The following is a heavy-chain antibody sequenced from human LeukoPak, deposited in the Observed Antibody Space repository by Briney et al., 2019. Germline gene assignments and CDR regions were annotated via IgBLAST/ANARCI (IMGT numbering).Heavy chain of an antibody. D-gene: IGHD7-27*01. V-gene: IGHV1-2*04. CDR1: GYTFTGYY. Sequence: ASVKVSCKASGYTFTGYYMHWVRQAPGQGLEWMGRINPNSGGTNYAQKFQGWVTMTRDTSISTAYMELSRLRSDDTAVYYCARGLTGDLLIDYWGQGTLVTVSS. J-gene: IGHJ4*02. CDR3: ARGLTGDLLIDY. CDR2: INPNSGGT.